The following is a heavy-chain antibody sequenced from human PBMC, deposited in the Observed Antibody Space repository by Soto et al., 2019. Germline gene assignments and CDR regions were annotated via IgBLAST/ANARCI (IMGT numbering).Heavy chain of an antibody. CDR3: ARWFYYDSSGYPDY. V-gene: IGHV4-59*01. J-gene: IGHJ4*02. CDR2: IYYSGGT. Sequence: PSETLPLTCSVSGDFISGYYWSWIRQPPGKGLEWIGYIYYSGGTNHNPSLKSRVTISVDTSKNQFSLKLSSVTAADTAVYYCARWFYYDSSGYPDYWGQGTLVTVSS. CDR1: GDFISGYY. D-gene: IGHD3-22*01.